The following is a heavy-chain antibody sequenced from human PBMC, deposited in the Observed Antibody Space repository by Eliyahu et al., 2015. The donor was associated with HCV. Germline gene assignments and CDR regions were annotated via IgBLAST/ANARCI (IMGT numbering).Heavy chain of an antibody. CDR3: ARDNWGVDY. Sequence: QVQLVQSGAEVKQPGASVKVSCKTSGYIFTTYAIHWVRHAPGQRLEWMGWIQRWNGDTRYSQNFQDRITFTRETSANMIYMELSSLGSEDTAVYYCARDNWGVDYWGQGTLVTVSS. V-gene: IGHV1-3*01. D-gene: IGHD7-27*01. J-gene: IGHJ4*02. CDR2: IQRWNGDT. CDR1: GYIFTTYA.